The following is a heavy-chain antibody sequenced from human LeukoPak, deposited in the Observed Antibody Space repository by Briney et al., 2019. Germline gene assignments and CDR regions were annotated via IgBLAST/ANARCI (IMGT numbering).Heavy chain of an antibody. D-gene: IGHD6-13*01. Sequence: SETLSLTCAVYGGSFSGYYWSWIRQPPGKGLEWIGEINHSGSTNYNPSLKSRVTISVDTSKNQFSLKLSSVTAADTAVYYCARWSPGIAAAGTYYYYGMDVGGQGTRVTVSS. CDR1: GGSFSGYY. CDR2: INHSGST. CDR3: ARWSPGIAAAGTYYYYGMDV. V-gene: IGHV4-34*01. J-gene: IGHJ6*02.